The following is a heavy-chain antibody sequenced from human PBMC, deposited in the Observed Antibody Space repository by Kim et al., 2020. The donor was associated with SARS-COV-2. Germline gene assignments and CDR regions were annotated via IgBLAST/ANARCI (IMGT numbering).Heavy chain of an antibody. CDR3: ARGVGSGWYGYYYYYGMDV. D-gene: IGHD6-19*01. V-gene: IGHV1-69*13. J-gene: IGHJ6*02. CDR1: GGTFSSYA. CDR2: IIPIFGTA. Sequence: SVKVSCKASGGTFSSYAISWVRQAPGQGLEWMGGIIPIFGTANYAQKFQGRVTITADESTSTAYMELSSLRSEDTAVYYCARGVGSGWYGYYYYYGMDVWGQGTTVTVSS.